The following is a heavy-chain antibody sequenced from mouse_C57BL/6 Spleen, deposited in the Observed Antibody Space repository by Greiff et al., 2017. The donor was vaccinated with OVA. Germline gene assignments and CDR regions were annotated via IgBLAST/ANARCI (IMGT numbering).Heavy chain of an antibody. CDR1: GYAFSSSW. CDR2: IYPGDGDT. J-gene: IGHJ4*01. V-gene: IGHV1-82*01. CDR3: AKPYAMDY. Sequence: QVQLQQSGPELVKPGASVKISCKASGYAFSSSWMNWVKQTPGKGLEWIGRIYPGDGDTNYNGKFKGKATLTADKSSSTAYMQLSSLTSEDSAVYICAKPYAMDYWGQGTSVTVSS.